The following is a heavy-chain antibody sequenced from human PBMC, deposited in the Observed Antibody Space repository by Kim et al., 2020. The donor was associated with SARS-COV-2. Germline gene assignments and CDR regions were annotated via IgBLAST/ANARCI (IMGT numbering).Heavy chain of an antibody. CDR1: GFTFDDYA. V-gene: IGHV3-43*02. CDR3: AKDGAAIFGAVTPFDY. Sequence: GGSLRLSCAASGFTFDDYAMLWVRQAPGKGLEWVSLISGDGGSTYYADSVKGRFTISRDNSKNSLYLQINSLRTEDTALYYCAKDGAAIFGAVTPFDYWGRGTLVTVSA. J-gene: IGHJ4*02. D-gene: IGHD3-3*01. CDR2: ISGDGGST.